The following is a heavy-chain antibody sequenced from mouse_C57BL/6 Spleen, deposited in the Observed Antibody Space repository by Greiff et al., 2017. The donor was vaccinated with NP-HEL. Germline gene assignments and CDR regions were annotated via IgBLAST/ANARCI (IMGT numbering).Heavy chain of an antibody. CDR2: IDPNSGGT. J-gene: IGHJ4*01. CDR1: GYTFTSYW. V-gene: IGHV1-72*01. D-gene: IGHD1-1*01. Sequence: VQLQQPGAELVKPGASVKLSCKASGYTFTSYWMHWVKQRPGRGLEWIGRIDPNSGGTKYNEKFKSKATLTVDKPSSTAYMQLSSLTSEDSAVYYCERRDPYGSSYVNAMDYWGQGTSVTVSS. CDR3: ERRDPYGSSYVNAMDY.